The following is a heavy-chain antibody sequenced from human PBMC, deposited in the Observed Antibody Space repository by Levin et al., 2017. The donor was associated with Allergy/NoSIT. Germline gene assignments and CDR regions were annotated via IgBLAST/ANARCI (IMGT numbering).Heavy chain of an antibody. Sequence: QPGGSLRLSCAASGLDFSTYGFHWVRQAPGKGLEWVGVIRLDERKNKYADSVKGRFAISRDNFKNTLYLQMNSLRVEDTAVYYCARGPGSFWGLDPWGRGTLVTVSS. D-gene: IGHD3-16*01. J-gene: IGHJ5*02. V-gene: IGHV3-33*01. CDR1: GLDFSTYG. CDR3: ARGPGSFWGLDP. CDR2: IRLDERKN.